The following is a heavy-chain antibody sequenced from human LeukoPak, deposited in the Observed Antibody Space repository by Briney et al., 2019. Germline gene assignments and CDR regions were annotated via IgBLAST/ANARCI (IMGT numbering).Heavy chain of an antibody. D-gene: IGHD6-19*01. Sequence: GTSLRLSCAVSGFTIGNHGVHWVRQAAGKGLEWVAMISHDGRAEYYRDSVKGRLTISRDNSNNMLYLQMNSLRVEDTAVYYCAKDWGSSGWYNWFDPWGQGTLVTVSS. CDR1: GFTIGNHG. CDR3: AKDWGSSGWYNWFDP. V-gene: IGHV3-30*18. CDR2: ISHDGRAE. J-gene: IGHJ5*02.